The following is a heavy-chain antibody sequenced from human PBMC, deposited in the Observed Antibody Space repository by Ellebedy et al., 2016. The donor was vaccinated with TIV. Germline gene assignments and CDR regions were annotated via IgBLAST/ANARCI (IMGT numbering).Heavy chain of an antibody. V-gene: IGHV3-7*01. CDR1: GFTFSSYW. D-gene: IGHD4-17*01. CDR2: INQDGSEK. Sequence: GESLKISCAASGFTFSSYWMTWVRQAPGKGLEWVANINQDGSEKFYVDSVNGRFTISRDNATNSLYLLLNSLRAEDTAMYYCATDGSYGDYLSPTHAFVIWGQGTMVTVSS. J-gene: IGHJ3*02. CDR3: ATDGSYGDYLSPTHAFVI.